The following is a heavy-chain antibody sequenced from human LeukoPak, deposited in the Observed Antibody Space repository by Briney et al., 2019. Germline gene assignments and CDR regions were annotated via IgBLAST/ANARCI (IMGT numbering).Heavy chain of an antibody. CDR3: ARAAVPGSTTRFDY. D-gene: IGHD6-19*01. J-gene: IGHJ4*02. V-gene: IGHV1-2*02. CDR1: GYTFTGYY. Sequence: ASVKVSCKASGYTFTGYYMRWVRQAPGQGLEWRGWINPNSGGTNYAQKFQGRVTMTRDTSISTAYMELCRLRSDDTAVYYCARAAVPGSTTRFDYWGQGTLVTVSS. CDR2: INPNSGGT.